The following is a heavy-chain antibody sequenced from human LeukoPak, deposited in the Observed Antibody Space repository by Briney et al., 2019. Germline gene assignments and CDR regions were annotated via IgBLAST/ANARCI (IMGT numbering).Heavy chain of an antibody. CDR3: ARDLYDSSGWYAYYYGMDV. CDR2: IDTNTGNP. D-gene: IGHD6-19*01. J-gene: IGHJ6*02. V-gene: IGHV7-4-1*02. CDR1: GYTFTSYA. Sequence: ASVKVSCKASGYTFTSYAMNWVRQAPGQGLEWMGWIDTNTGNPTYAQGFTGRFVFSLDTSVSTAYLQISSLKAEDTAVYYCARDLYDSSGWYAYYYGMDVWGQGTTVTVSS.